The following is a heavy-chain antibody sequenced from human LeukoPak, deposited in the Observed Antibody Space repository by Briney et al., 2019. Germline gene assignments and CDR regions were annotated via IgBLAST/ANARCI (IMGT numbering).Heavy chain of an antibody. Sequence: ASVKVSCKASGYTFTSYGISWVRQAPGQGLEWMGWISAYNGNTNYAQKFQGRVTITADESTSTAYMELSSLRSEDTAVYYCAVSPYCSGGSCYPTHAFDIWGQGTMVTVSS. CDR1: GYTFTSYG. CDR3: AVSPYCSGGSCYPTHAFDI. CDR2: ISAYNGNT. V-gene: IGHV1-18*01. J-gene: IGHJ3*02. D-gene: IGHD2-15*01.